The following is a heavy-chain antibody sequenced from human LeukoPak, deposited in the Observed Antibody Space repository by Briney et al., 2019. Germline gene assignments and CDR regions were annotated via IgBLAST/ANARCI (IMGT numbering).Heavy chain of an antibody. V-gene: IGHV3-9*01. D-gene: IGHD3-10*01. CDR3: AKTMVRGVIITDAFDI. CDR1: GFTFDDYA. J-gene: IGHJ3*02. CDR2: ISWNSGSI. Sequence: GGSLRLSCAASGFTFDDYAMHWVRQTPEKGLEWVSGISWNSGSIGYADSVKGRYTISRDNAKNSLYVQMNSLRAEDTALYYCAKTMVRGVIITDAFDIWGQGTMVTVSS.